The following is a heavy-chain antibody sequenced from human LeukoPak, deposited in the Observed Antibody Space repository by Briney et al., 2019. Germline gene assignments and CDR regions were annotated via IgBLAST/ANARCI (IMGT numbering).Heavy chain of an antibody. V-gene: IGHV4-34*01. CDR3: ARRIVVVVAATYIDY. CDR2: INHSGST. D-gene: IGHD2-15*01. J-gene: IGHJ4*02. CDR1: GGSFSVYY. Sequence: SETLSLTCAVYGGSFSVYYWSWIRQPPGKGPEWIGEINHSGSTNYNPSLKSRVTISVDTSKNQFSLKLSSVTAADTAVYYCARRIVVVVAATYIDYWGQGTLVTVSS.